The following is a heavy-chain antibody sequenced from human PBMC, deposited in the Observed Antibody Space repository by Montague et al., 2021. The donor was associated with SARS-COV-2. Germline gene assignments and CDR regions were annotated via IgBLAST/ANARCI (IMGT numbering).Heavy chain of an antibody. CDR1: GFTFSSYS. J-gene: IGHJ4*02. CDR2: ISSISSYI. D-gene: IGHD6-19*01. Sequence: SLRLSCAASGFTFSSYSMNWVRQAPGKGLEWVSSISSISSYIYYADSAKGRFTISRDNAKNSLYLQMNSLRAEDTAVYYCARVGGSGWYVDYWGQGTLVTVSS. V-gene: IGHV3-21*01. CDR3: ARVGGSGWYVDY.